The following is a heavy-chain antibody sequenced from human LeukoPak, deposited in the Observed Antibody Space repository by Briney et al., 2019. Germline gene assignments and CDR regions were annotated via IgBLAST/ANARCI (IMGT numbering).Heavy chain of an antibody. D-gene: IGHD3-10*01. J-gene: IGHJ4*02. Sequence: GGSLRLSCAASGFTVSSNYMSWVRQAPGKGLEWVSVIYSGGSTYYADSVKGRFTISRDNSKNTLYLQMNSLRAEDTAVHYCASANMVRGETDYWGQGTLVTVSS. CDR2: IYSGGST. CDR3: ASANMVRGETDY. V-gene: IGHV3-53*01. CDR1: GFTVSSNY.